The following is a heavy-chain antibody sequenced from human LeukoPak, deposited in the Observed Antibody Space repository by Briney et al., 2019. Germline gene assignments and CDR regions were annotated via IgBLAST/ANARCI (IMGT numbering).Heavy chain of an antibody. CDR1: GFSLSTNAVG. CDR3: AHRENYYTSGSFDY. V-gene: IGHV2-5*01. D-gene: IGHD3-10*01. CDR2: IYWNDDK. J-gene: IGHJ4*02. Sequence: SGPTLVKPTQTLTLTCTFSGFSLSTNAVGVGWIRQPPGKALECLALIYWNDDKRYSPSLKTRLTITKDTSNNKVVLTMTNMDPVDTATYYCAHRENYYTSGSFDYWGQGTLVTVSS.